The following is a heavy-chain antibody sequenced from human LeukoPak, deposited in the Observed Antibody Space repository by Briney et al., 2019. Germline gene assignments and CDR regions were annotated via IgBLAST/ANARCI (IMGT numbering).Heavy chain of an antibody. J-gene: IGHJ4*02. CDR3: ARQSVVVVAASEAWFDY. Sequence: SETLSLTCTVSGGSISSSSYYWGWIRQPPGKGLEWIGSIYYSGSTYYNPSLKSRVTISVDTSKNQFSLKLSSVTAADTAVYYCARQSVVVVAASEAWFDYWGQGTLVTVSS. V-gene: IGHV4-39*01. D-gene: IGHD2-15*01. CDR2: IYYSGST. CDR1: GGSISSSSYY.